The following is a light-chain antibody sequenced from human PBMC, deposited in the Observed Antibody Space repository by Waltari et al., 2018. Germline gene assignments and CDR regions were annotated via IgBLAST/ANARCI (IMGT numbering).Light chain of an antibody. CDR2: DVS. CDR1: SSAVGDFKY. J-gene: IGLJ3*02. CDR3: CSYAATYTLL. V-gene: IGLV2-11*01. Sequence: QSALTQPRSVSGSPGQSVTISCTGTSSAVGDFKYVSWYQQHPGRAPKLMIYDVSKRPSGVPDRFSGYKSDNTASLTISGLQAEDEADYYCCSYAATYTLLFGGGTKLTVL.